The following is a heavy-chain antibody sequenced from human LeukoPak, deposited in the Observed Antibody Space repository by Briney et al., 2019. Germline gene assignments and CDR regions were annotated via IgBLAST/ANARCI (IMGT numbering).Heavy chain of an antibody. V-gene: IGHV1-18*01. D-gene: IGHD3-22*01. J-gene: IGHJ4*02. CDR1: GYTFTSYG. CDR3: ARAKLGPYCDSSGLFDY. CDR2: ISAYNGNT. Sequence: GASVKVSCKASGYTFTSYGISWVRQAPGQGLEWMGWISAYNGNTNYAQKLQGRVTMTTDTSTSTAYMELRSLRSDDTAVYYCARAKLGPYCDSSGLFDYGGQGTLVTVSS.